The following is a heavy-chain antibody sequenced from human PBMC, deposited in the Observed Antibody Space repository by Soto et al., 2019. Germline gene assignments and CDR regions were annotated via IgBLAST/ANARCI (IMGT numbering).Heavy chain of an antibody. Sequence: LSLTCTVSGVSMSSSSYYWGWIRQPPGEGLEWIGTIYYSGRTYYKASPESRLTISVDTSKNEISLRLSSVTAADTAMYYCARHSGGWLYYFDFWGQGTLVTVSS. D-gene: IGHD2-15*01. CDR3: ARHSGGWLYYFDF. V-gene: IGHV4-39*01. CDR1: GVSMSSSSYY. CDR2: IYYSGRT. J-gene: IGHJ4*02.